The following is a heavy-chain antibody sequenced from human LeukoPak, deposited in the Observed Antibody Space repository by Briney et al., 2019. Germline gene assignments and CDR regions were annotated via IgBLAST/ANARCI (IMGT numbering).Heavy chain of an antibody. D-gene: IGHD3-16*02. V-gene: IGHV4-39*07. Sequence: SETLSLTCTVSGGSISSSSFYWSWIRQPPGKGLEWIGSIYYSGSTYYNPSLKSRVTISVDTSKNQFSLKLSSVTAADTAVYYCARTAYYDYVWGSYRRHNWFDPWGQGTLVTVSS. J-gene: IGHJ5*02. CDR3: ARTAYYDYVWGSYRRHNWFDP. CDR2: IYYSGST. CDR1: GGSISSSSFY.